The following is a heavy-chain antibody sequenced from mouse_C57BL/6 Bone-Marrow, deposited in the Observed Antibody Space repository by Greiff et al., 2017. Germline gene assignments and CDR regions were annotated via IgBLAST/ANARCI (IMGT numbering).Heavy chain of an antibody. Sequence: EVQLQQSGAELVKPGASVKLSCTASGFNIKDYYMHWVKQRTEQGLERIGRIDPEDGETKYATKFQGKATITAETSSNTAYLQLSSLTSEDTAVYYCARGPMEDWFAYWGEGTLVTVSA. CDR1: GFNIKDYY. J-gene: IGHJ3*01. CDR3: ARGPMEDWFAY. V-gene: IGHV14-2*01. D-gene: IGHD1-1*02. CDR2: IDPEDGET.